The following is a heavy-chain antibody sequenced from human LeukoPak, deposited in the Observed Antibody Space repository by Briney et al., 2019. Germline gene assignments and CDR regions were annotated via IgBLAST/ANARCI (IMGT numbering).Heavy chain of an antibody. CDR1: GGSISSGSYY. CDR3: ASSLQHTFDY. D-gene: IGHD2-21*01. J-gene: IGHJ4*02. CDR2: IYTSGST. Sequence: PSQTLSLTCTVSGGSISSGSYYWSWIRQPAGKGLEWIGRIYTSGSTNYNPSLKSRVTISVDTSKNQFSLKLSSVTAADTAVYYCASSLQHTFDYWGQGTLVTVSS. V-gene: IGHV4-61*02.